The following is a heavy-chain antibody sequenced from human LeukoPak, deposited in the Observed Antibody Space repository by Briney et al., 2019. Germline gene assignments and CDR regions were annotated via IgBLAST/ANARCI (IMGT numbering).Heavy chain of an antibody. CDR1: GGSFSGYY. CDR2: INDSGST. V-gene: IGHV4-34*01. J-gene: IGHJ4*02. CDR3: ARRAGYDYGQIDH. D-gene: IGHD5-18*01. Sequence: SETLSLTCAVYGGSFSGYYSSWVRHPPGEGRGWIGEINDSGSTNYNPSLKSRVTISVDTSNNRVSLKVDSVTAADTAVYYCARRAGYDYGQIDHWGRGTLVTVSS.